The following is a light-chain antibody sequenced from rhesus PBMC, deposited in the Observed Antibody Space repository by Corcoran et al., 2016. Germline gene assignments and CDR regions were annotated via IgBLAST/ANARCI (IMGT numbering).Light chain of an antibody. CDR1: QGITND. V-gene: IGKV1-25*01. Sequence: DIQMTQSPSSLSASVGDRVTITCRASQGITNDLARYQQKPGETPKLLIYEASSLQSGIPSRFSGSGSGTAFTLTISSLQSEDFATYYCQHYYNTPYSFGQETKVEIK. CDR2: EAS. J-gene: IGKJ2*01. CDR3: QHYYNTPYS.